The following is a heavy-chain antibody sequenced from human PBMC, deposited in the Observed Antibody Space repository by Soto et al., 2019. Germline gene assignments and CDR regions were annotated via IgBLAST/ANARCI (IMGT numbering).Heavy chain of an antibody. D-gene: IGHD3-10*01. Sequence: EVQLLESGGGLVQPGGSLRLSCAASGFTVSNYGMNWVRQAPGTGLEWVSRISATGNTRYYADSVKGRFTISRDNSKNTLELQMNRLPAADTAVYYCAKVGVRDGDDLHHVFAIWGQGTMVTVSS. J-gene: IGHJ3*02. V-gene: IGHV3-23*01. CDR3: AKVGVRDGDDLHHVFAI. CDR2: ISATGNTR. CDR1: GFTVSNYG.